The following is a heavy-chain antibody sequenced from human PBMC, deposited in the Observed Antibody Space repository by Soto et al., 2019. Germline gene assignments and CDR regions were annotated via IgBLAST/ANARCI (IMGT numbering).Heavy chain of an antibody. CDR2: VYYSGST. Sequence: QVQLQESGPGLVKPSETLSLTCTVSGGSISSGAYYWSWIRQHPGKDLEWIRYVYYSGSTSYNPSLKSRDTISVDTSKNQCSLKLSSMTAADTAVDYWARESRDGFKSPFDTWGQETLVTVSS. CDR3: ARESRDGFKSPFDT. D-gene: IGHD5-12*01. CDR1: GGSISSGAYY. J-gene: IGHJ5*02. V-gene: IGHV4-31*03.